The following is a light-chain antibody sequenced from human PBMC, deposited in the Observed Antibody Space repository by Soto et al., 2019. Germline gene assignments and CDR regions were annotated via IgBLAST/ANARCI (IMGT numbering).Light chain of an antibody. CDR3: AAWDDSLNGLFV. CDR2: SND. CDR1: SSNIGSNT. J-gene: IGLJ1*01. Sequence: QSVLTQPPSASGTPGQRVTISCFGSSSNIGSNTVNWYQQLPGTAPKLLIYSNDQRPSGVPDRFSGSKSGTSASLAISGLQSDDDADYYCAAWDDSLNGLFVFGTGTKLTVL. V-gene: IGLV1-44*01.